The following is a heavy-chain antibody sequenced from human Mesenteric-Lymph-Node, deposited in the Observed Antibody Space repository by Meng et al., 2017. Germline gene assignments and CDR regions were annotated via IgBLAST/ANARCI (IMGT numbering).Heavy chain of an antibody. CDR2: IHNSGSS. CDR1: GGSISDYY. J-gene: IGHJ3*02. CDR3: ARICCLGATFNI. D-gene: IGHD4/OR15-4a*01. V-gene: IGHV4-59*01. Sequence: SETLSLTCTVSGGSISDYYWSWIRQSPGKGLEWIAYIHNSGSSNYNPSLNTRVTISVDTSKNQFFLKLNSVTAADTAVYYCARICCLGATFNIWGQGTMVTVSS.